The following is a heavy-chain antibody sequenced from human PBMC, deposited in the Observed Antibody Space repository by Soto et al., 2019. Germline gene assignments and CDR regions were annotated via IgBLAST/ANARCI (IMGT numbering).Heavy chain of an antibody. D-gene: IGHD7-27*01. CDR2: VYHSGST. CDR3: ARTPLGSAFDF. Sequence: SETLSLSCTVSGGSISRSTYFWGWIRQPPGKGLEWIGNVYHSGSTLYNPSLKSRVTISVDTSKNQFSLRLNSVTATDTAVYYCARTPLGSAFDFWGQGTMVT. CDR1: GGSISRSTYF. J-gene: IGHJ3*01. V-gene: IGHV4-39*01.